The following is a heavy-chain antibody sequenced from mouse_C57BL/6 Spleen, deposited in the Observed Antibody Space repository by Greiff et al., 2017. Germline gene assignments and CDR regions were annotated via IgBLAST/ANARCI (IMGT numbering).Heavy chain of an antibody. Sequence: VMLVESGAELVRPGTSVKVSCKASGYAFTNYLIEWVKQRPGQGLEWIGVINPGSGGTNYNEKFKGKATLTADKSSSTAYMQLSSLTSEDSAVYFCAKTAQATWFAYWGQGTLVTVSA. CDR2: INPGSGGT. J-gene: IGHJ3*01. CDR1: GYAFTNYL. D-gene: IGHD3-2*02. V-gene: IGHV1-54*01. CDR3: AKTAQATWFAY.